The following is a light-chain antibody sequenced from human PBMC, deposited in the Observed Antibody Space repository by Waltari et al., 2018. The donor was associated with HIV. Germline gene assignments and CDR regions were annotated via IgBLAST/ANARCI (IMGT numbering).Light chain of an antibody. CDR1: QTLTSTS. CDR2: GVS. J-gene: IGKJ4*01. Sequence: IVLTQSPVTLSLSPGDSATLSCRASQTLTSTSLAWYQQRPGQAPRLLIYGVSSRATGVPDRFSGIGSGTDFSHIITRLQPEEFAMYYCQQYGSSPTAFGGGTKVEIK. CDR3: QQYGSSPTA. V-gene: IGKV3-20*01.